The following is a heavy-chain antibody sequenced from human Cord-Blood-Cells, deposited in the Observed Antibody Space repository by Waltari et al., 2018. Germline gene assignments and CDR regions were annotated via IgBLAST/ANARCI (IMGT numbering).Heavy chain of an antibody. CDR1: GGTFRSYA. CDR2: IIPILGIA. D-gene: IGHD1-26*01. J-gene: IGHJ4*02. CDR3: ARELVGATLDY. Sequence: QVQLVQSGAEVKKPGSSVKVSCKASGGTFRSYAISWVRQAPGQGLEWMGRIIPILGIANDAQKGQGRVTITADKSTSTAYMELSSLRSEDTAVYYCARELVGATLDYWGQGTLVTVSS. V-gene: IGHV1-69*09.